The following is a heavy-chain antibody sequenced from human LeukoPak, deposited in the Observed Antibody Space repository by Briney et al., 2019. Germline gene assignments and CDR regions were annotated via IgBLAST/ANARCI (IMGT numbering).Heavy chain of an antibody. V-gene: IGHV3-23*01. CDR1: GFTFSNYA. Sequence: GGSLRLSCAPSGFTFSNYAVMWVRQAPGQGLEWVSAIPSGGAGRYADSVKSLFTISRDNTNNTLYLQMNSMRDEDTAQYFWARGPSGDYIGACEFWGRGTVVTVSS. J-gene: IGHJ3*01. CDR2: IPSGGAG. D-gene: IGHD4-17*01. CDR3: ARGPSGDYIGACEF.